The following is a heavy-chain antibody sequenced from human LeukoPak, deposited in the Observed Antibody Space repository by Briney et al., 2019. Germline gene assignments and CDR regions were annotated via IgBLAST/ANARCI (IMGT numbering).Heavy chain of an antibody. CDR2: IYSDNT. J-gene: IGHJ3*02. V-gene: IGHV3-53*01. Sequence: PGGSLRLSCTVSGFTVSSNSMSWVRQAPGKGLEWVSFIYSDNTHYSDSVKGRFTISRDNSKNTLYLQMNSLRAEDTAVYYCARRSAAKDAFDIWGQGTKVTVSS. CDR3: ARRSAAKDAFDI. CDR1: GFTVSSNS. D-gene: IGHD6-25*01.